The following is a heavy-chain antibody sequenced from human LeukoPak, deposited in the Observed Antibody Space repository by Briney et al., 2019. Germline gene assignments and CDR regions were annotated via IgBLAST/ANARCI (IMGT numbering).Heavy chain of an antibody. Sequence: ASVKISCKGSGYKFSNYWIGWVRQMPGERLEWMGWINTGKGNTKYSQKFQGRVTITMDTSASTAYMELSSLRSEDTAVYYCARDHVVGLAPFDPWGQGTLVTVSS. CDR1: GYKFSNYW. V-gene: IGHV1-3*04. D-gene: IGHD2-15*01. CDR3: ARDHVVGLAPFDP. CDR2: INTGKGNT. J-gene: IGHJ5*02.